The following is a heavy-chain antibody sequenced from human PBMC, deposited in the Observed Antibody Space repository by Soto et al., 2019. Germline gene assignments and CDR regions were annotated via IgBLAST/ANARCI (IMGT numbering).Heavy chain of an antibody. V-gene: IGHV1-69*08. CDR3: ARDVREMATISEDY. CDR2: IIPILGIA. J-gene: IGHJ4*02. CDR1: GGTFSSYT. D-gene: IGHD5-12*01. Sequence: QVQLVQSGAEVKKPGSSVKVSCKASGGTFSSYTISWVRQAPGQGLEWMGRIIPILGIANYAQKFQVRVTITADKSRCTAYMELSGLRSEDTAVYYCARDVREMATISEDYWGQGTLVTVSS.